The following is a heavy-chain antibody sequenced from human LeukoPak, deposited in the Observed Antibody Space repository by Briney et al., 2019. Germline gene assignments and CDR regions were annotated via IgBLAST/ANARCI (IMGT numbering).Heavy chain of an antibody. Sequence: GASVKVSCKASGYTFTGYYMHWVRQAAGQGLEWMGWINPNSGGTNYAQKFKGRVTMTRDTPISTANMELSRLRSDDTAVYYCARVSLEFSMARGVYGYWGQGTLVTVSS. CDR1: GYTFTGYY. J-gene: IGHJ4*02. V-gene: IGHV1-2*02. CDR3: ARVSLEFSMARGVYGY. CDR2: INPNSGGT. D-gene: IGHD3-10*01.